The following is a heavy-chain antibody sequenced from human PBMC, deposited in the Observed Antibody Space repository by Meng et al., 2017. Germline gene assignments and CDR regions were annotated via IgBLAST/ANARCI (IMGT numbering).Heavy chain of an antibody. D-gene: IGHD4-17*01. V-gene: IGHV1-69*06. CDR3: ARTARLDYGDYGLPDQPYYYYYGMDV. Sequence: SVKVSCKASGGTFSSYDISWVRQAPGQGLEWMGGIIPIFGTANYAQKFQGRVTITADKSTSTAYMELSSLRSEDTAVYYCARTARLDYGDYGLPDQPYYYYYGMDVWGQGTTVTVSS. J-gene: IGHJ6*02. CDR2: IIPIFGTA. CDR1: GGTFSSYD.